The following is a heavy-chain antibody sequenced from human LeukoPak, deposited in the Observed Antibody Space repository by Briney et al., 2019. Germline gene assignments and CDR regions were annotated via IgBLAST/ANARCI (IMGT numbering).Heavy chain of an antibody. V-gene: IGHV3-30*02. CDR2: IGYDGTNK. Sequence: GGSLRLSCAASGFTFSSYGMHWVRQAPGKGLEWVTFIGYDGTNKYYADSVKGRLTISRDNSKNKLYLQMNSLIPEDTAVYYCAKGGHSSSSDYWGQGTLVTVSS. D-gene: IGHD6-13*01. CDR1: GFTFSSYG. CDR3: AKGGHSSSSDY. J-gene: IGHJ4*02.